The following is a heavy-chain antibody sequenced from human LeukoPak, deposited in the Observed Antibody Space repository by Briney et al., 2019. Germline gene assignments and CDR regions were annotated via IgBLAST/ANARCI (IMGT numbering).Heavy chain of an antibody. D-gene: IGHD4-17*01. CDR1: GFTFSSYS. J-gene: IGHJ4*02. Sequence: GGSLRLSCAASGFTFSSYSMNWVRQAPGKGLEWVSSISSSSSYIYYADSVKGRFTISRDNAKNSLYLQMNSLRAEDTAVYYCVTISVTTKTFDYWGQGTLVTVSS. V-gene: IGHV3-21*01. CDR3: VTISVTTKTFDY. CDR2: ISSSSSYI.